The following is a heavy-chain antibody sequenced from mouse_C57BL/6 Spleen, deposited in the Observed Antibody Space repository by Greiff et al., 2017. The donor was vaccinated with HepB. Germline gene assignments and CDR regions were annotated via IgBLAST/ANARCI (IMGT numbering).Heavy chain of an antibody. D-gene: IGHD1-1*01. Sequence: QVQLKESGAELARPGASVKLSCKASGSTFTSYGISWVKQRTGQGLEWIGEIYPRSGNTYYNEKFKGKATLTADKSSSTAYMELRSLTSEDSAVYFCANSTVVATFEYWGQGTTLTVSS. V-gene: IGHV1-81*01. J-gene: IGHJ2*01. CDR2: IYPRSGNT. CDR3: ANSTVVATFEY. CDR1: GSTFTSYG.